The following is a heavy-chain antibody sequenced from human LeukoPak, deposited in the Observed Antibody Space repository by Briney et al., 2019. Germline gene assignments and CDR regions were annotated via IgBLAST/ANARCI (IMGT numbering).Heavy chain of an antibody. Sequence: GGSLRLSCAASGFTFSNFGMHWVRQAPGKGLEWVTIISYDGSNKYYADSVKRRFTISRDNSNNTLFLQMNSLRAEDTAVYYCAKEEAYSSGWYAQYFQHWGQGTLVTVSS. CDR1: GFTFSNFG. CDR3: AKEEAYSSGWYAQYFQH. J-gene: IGHJ1*01. D-gene: IGHD6-19*01. V-gene: IGHV3-30*18. CDR2: ISYDGSNK.